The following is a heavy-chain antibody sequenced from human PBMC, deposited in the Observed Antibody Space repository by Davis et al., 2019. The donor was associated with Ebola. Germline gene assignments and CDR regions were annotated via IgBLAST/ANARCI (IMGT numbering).Heavy chain of an antibody. Sequence: SSVQVSRKASVGILSRYAISRERHAPGQGLEWMGGIIPIFGTANYAQKFQGRVTITADESTSTAYMELSSLRSEDTAVYYCARDTAVATSLDPWGQGTLVTVSS. CDR2: IIPIFGTA. D-gene: IGHD5-18*01. J-gene: IGHJ5*02. CDR1: VGILSRYA. V-gene: IGHV1-69*13. CDR3: ARDTAVATSLDP.